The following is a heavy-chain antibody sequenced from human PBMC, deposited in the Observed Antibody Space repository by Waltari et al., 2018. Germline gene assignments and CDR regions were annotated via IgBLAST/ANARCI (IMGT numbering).Heavy chain of an antibody. D-gene: IGHD6-19*01. J-gene: IGHJ4*02. CDR1: GYTFTDNY. CDR3: ATGSGWWSPDY. V-gene: IGHV1-2*06. CDR2: SSPNTGDT. Sequence: QVQLVQSGAEVKKPGASVKVSCKASGYTFTDNYMHWVRQAPGQGLEGRGRSSPNTGDTNYAQKFQGRVTMTRDTSISTAYMELSRLRSDDTAVYYCATGSGWWSPDYWGQGTLVTVSS.